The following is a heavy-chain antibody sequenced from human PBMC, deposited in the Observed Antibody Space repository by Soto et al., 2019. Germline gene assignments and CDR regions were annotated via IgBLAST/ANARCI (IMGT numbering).Heavy chain of an antibody. CDR3: ARRYDSSDY. CDR2: IIPILGIA. V-gene: IGHV1-69*02. CDR1: VGTFSSYT. Sequence: QVQLVQSGAEVKKPGSSVKVSCKASVGTFSSYTISWVRQAPGQGLEGMGRIIPILGIANYAQKFQDRVTITADNSTSTAYMELSSLRSEEKAVYYCARRYDSSDYWGQGTLVTVSS. D-gene: IGHD3-22*01. J-gene: IGHJ4*02.